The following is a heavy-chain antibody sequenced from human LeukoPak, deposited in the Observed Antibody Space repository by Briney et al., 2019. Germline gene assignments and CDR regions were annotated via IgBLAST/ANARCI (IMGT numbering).Heavy chain of an antibody. V-gene: IGHV1-18*01. J-gene: IGHJ5*02. Sequence: GASVKVSCKASGYTFTSNGINWVRKAPGQGLVWMGWISAYNGNTNYAQKLQGRVTMTTDTSTSTAYMELRSLRSDDTAVYYCARGAPSMGRPPRFDPWGQGTLVTVSS. CDR2: ISAYNGNT. CDR1: GYTFTSNG. CDR3: ARGAPSMGRPPRFDP. D-gene: IGHD2-8*01.